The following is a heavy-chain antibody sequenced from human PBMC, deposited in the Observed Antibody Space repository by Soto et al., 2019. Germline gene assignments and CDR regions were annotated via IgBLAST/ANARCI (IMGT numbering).Heavy chain of an antibody. D-gene: IGHD4-17*01. CDR2: SRKSEGDT. V-gene: IGHV3-23*01. Sequence: LRHACRVAEVCVTTFAVNWVSKTPGKGLEWGSASRKSEGDTFYADSVKGRFTISRDNSIGTLYLQRNRLRTEDTAIYYCARPRGYGVFDAYDIWGQGEMVTVPS. CDR1: EVCVTTFA. CDR3: ARPRGYGVFDAYDI. J-gene: IGHJ3*02.